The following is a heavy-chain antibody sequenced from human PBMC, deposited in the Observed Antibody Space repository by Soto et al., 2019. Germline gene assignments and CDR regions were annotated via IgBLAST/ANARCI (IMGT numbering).Heavy chain of an antibody. Sequence: EVQLVESGGGLVKPGGSLRLSCAASGFTFSSYSMNWVRQAPGKGLEWVSSISSSSSYIYYADSVKGRFTISRDNAKNSLYLQMNSLRAEDTAVYYCARDHVSHYRMDVWGQGTTVTVSS. V-gene: IGHV3-21*01. CDR1: GFTFSSYS. J-gene: IGHJ6*02. CDR3: ARDHVSHYRMDV. CDR2: ISSSSSYI. D-gene: IGHD3-16*01.